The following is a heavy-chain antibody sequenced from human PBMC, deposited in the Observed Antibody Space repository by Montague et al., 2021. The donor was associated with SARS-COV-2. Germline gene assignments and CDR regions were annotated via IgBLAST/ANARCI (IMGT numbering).Heavy chain of an antibody. CDR2: INHNGSA. J-gene: IGHJ6*02. D-gene: IGHD3-3*01. Sequence: SETLSLTCAVYSGSISAFYWSWIRQSPGKGLEWMGEINHNGSATYNPSLKGRVTLTRDTSTYQFFLMLQSVTPADTGVYYCARGQVTISGVLIFIPAAGHLDGWGQGTPVTVSS. V-gene: IGHV4-34*01. CDR3: ARGQVTISGVLIFIPAAGHLDG. CDR1: SGSISAFY.